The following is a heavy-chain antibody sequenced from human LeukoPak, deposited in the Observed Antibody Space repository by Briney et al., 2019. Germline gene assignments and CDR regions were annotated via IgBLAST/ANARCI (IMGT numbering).Heavy chain of an antibody. Sequence: GGSLRLSCAASGFTFSSYSMNWVRQAPGKGLEWVSPISSSSSYIYYADSVKGRFTISRDNAKNSLYLQMNSLRAEDTAVYYCARAEFIAAAGTRWFDPWGQGTLVTVSS. CDR1: GFTFSSYS. V-gene: IGHV3-21*01. CDR2: ISSSSSYI. D-gene: IGHD6-13*01. J-gene: IGHJ5*02. CDR3: ARAEFIAAAGTRWFDP.